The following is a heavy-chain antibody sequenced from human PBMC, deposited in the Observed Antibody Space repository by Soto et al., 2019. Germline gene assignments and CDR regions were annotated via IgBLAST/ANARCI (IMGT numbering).Heavy chain of an antibody. V-gene: IGHV4-4*02. J-gene: IGHJ4*02. Sequence: QVQLQESGPGLVKPSGTLSLTCAVSGGSISSSNWWSWVRQPPGKGLEWIGAIYHSGNTNYHPSLKRRVTTSVDKSKNQFSPKLSSVTAADTAVYYCAIVKVSGVNFDYWGQGTLVTVSS. CDR3: AIVKVSGVNFDY. CDR1: GGSISSSNW. D-gene: IGHD3-10*01. CDR2: IYHSGNT.